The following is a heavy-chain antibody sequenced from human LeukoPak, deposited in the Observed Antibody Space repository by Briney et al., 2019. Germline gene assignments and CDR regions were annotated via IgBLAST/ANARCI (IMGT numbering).Heavy chain of an antibody. D-gene: IGHD2-2*01. J-gene: IGHJ1*01. CDR3: ARDGIRSTTNFQH. V-gene: IGHV1-69*13. Sequence: GASVKVSCKASGGTFSSYAISWVRQGPGQGLEWMGGIIPIFGTANYAQKFQGRVTITADESTSTAYMELSSLRSEDTAVYYCARDGIRSTTNFQHWGQGTLVTVSS. CDR2: IIPIFGTA. CDR1: GGTFSSYA.